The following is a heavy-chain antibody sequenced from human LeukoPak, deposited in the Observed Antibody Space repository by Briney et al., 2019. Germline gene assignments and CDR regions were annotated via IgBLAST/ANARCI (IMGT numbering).Heavy chain of an antibody. V-gene: IGHV4-39*01. CDR3: ASLDTAMETYYYYGMDV. D-gene: IGHD5-18*01. CDR2: IYYSGST. Sequence: SETLSLTCTVSGGSISSSSYYWGWIRQPPGKGLEWIGSIYYSGSTYYNPSLKSRVTISVDTSKNQFSLKLSSVTAADTAVYYCASLDTAMETYYYYGMDVWGQGTTVTVSS. J-gene: IGHJ6*02. CDR1: GGSISSSSYY.